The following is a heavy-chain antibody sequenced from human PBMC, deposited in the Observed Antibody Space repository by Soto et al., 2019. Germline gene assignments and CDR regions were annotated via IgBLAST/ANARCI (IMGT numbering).Heavy chain of an antibody. Sequence: VQLVESGGGVVQPGRSLRLACAASGFTFSDYAMHWVRQAPGKGLEWVAVVSHDGRNTHYADSVKGRFTISRDSSKNTVSLEMTSLRAEDTAVSYCAKGGRQWLVTSDFNYWGQGALVTVSS. CDR3: AKGGRQWLVTSDFNY. D-gene: IGHD6-19*01. CDR1: GFTFSDYA. J-gene: IGHJ4*02. CDR2: VSHDGRNT. V-gene: IGHV3-30*18.